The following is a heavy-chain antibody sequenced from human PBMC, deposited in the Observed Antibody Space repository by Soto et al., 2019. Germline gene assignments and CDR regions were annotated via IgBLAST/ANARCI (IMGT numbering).Heavy chain of an antibody. D-gene: IGHD3-3*01. Sequence: ASVKVSCKTAGYAYSKDNVHWLRQAPGQGLEWLGIIRPSGINTGYAQGFQGRVTVTRDTSTSTANMELASLTSEDTAVYYCAREPKESFGFDYWGQGTLVTVSS. CDR3: AREPKESFGFDY. CDR2: IRPSGINT. CDR1: GYAYSKDN. J-gene: IGHJ4*02. V-gene: IGHV1-46*01.